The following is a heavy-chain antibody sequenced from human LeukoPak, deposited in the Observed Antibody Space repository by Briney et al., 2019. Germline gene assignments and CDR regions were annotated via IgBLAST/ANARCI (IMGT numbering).Heavy chain of an antibody. J-gene: IGHJ4*02. CDR2: ITGSSSYK. CDR1: GFTFSTYS. D-gene: IGHD5-18*01. V-gene: IGHV3-21*01. Sequence: PGGSLRLSCAASGFTFSTYSMNWVRQAPGKGLEWVSSITGSSSYKFYGDSVKGRFTISRDNAKNSLYLQMNSLRAEDTAVYYCTSLYSSDFDYWGQGTLVTVSS. CDR3: TSLYSSDFDY.